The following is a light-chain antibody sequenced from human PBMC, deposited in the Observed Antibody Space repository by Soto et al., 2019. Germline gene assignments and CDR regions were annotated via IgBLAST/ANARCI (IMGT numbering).Light chain of an antibody. J-gene: IGKJ1*01. CDR1: QSVSSN. CDR2: GAS. V-gene: IGKV3-15*01. Sequence: EIVMTQSPATLSVSPGERATLSCRASQSVSSNLAWYQQKPGQAPRLLIYGASTRATGIPARFSGSGSGTEFTLTITSLQSEDFAVYYCQQYNYWPTFGQGTKVE. CDR3: QQYNYWPT.